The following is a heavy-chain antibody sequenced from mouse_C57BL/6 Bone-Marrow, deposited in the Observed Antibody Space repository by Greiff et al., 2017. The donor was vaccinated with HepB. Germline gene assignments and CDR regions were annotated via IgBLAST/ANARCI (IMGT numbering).Heavy chain of an antibody. V-gene: IGHV1-76*01. CDR1: GYTFTDYY. CDR3: ARKGNSSGPAWFAY. J-gene: IGHJ3*01. Sequence: VQLQQSGAELVRPGASVKLSCKASGYTFTDYYINWVKQRPGQGLEWIARIYPGSGNTYYNEKFKGKATLTAEKSSSTAYMQLSSLTSEDSAVYFCARKGNSSGPAWFAYWGQGTLVTVSA. D-gene: IGHD3-2*02. CDR2: IYPGSGNT.